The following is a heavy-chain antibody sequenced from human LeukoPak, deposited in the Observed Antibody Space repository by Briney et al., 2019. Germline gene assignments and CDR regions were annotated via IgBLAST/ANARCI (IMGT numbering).Heavy chain of an antibody. CDR3: AKDDKRITMIVVVTPSGMDV. CDR1: GYTFSSYG. D-gene: IGHD3-22*01. Sequence: GGSLRLSCAASGYTFSSYGMHWVRQAPGKGLEWVAVIWYDGSNKYYADSVKGRFTISRDNSKNTLYLQMNSLRAEDTAVYYCAKDDKRITMIVVVTPSGMDVWGKGTTVTVSS. CDR2: IWYDGSNK. J-gene: IGHJ6*03. V-gene: IGHV3-33*06.